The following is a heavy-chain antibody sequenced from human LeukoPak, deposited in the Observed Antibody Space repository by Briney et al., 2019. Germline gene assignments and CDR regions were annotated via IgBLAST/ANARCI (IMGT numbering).Heavy chain of an antibody. V-gene: IGHV3-48*02. J-gene: IGHJ5*02. CDR2: ISSSSSTI. CDR3: ARGPQGILAAAGTFWFDP. CDR1: GLAFSSYP. Sequence: PGGSLRLSCAASGLAFSSYPLNWVRQAPGKGLEWVSYISSSSSTIYYTDSVNGRFTISRDNARNSLYLQMNNVRDEDTAVYYCARGPQGILAAAGTFWFDPWGQGTLVTVSS. D-gene: IGHD6-13*01.